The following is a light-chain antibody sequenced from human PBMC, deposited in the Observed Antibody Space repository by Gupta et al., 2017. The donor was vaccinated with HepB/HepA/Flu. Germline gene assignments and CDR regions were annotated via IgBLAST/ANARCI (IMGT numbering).Light chain of an antibody. CDR1: KLGNKY. Sequence: SYELTQPPSVSVSPGQTASITCSGDKLGNKYAYWFQQKPGQSPVLVIYENNKRATGIPERFSGSNSGNTASLTISGTQAMDEDDYYCQTWDSTTVVFGGGTKLTVL. J-gene: IGLJ2*01. CDR2: ENN. V-gene: IGLV3-1*01. CDR3: QTWDSTTVV.